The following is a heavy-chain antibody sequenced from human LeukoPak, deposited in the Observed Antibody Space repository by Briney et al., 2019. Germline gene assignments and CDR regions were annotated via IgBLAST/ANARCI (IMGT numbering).Heavy chain of an antibody. CDR1: GYTFSSYD. CDR2: ISAYKGNT. J-gene: IGHJ4*02. CDR3: ARLPDGRYSSGWYVDY. V-gene: IGHV1-18*01. Sequence: ASVKVSCKASGYTFSSYDISWVRQAPGQGLEWMGWISAYKGNTDYAQKFQGRVTMTTDTSTSTAYMELRSLRSDDTAVYYCARLPDGRYSSGWYVDYWGQGTLVTVSS. D-gene: IGHD6-19*01.